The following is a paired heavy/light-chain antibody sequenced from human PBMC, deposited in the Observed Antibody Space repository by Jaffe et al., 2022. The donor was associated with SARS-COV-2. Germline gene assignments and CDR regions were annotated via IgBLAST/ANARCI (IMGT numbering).Heavy chain of an antibody. J-gene: IGHJ3*01. CDR1: GGPIARSGYY. CDR3: ARRGRGYDYDDAFDF. CDR2: IYYRGTT. V-gene: IGHV4-39*01. Sequence: QLQLQESGPGLVKPSETMSLTCIVSGGPIARSGYYWDWIRQPPGKGLEWIGSIYYRGTTSYMPSLKGRVSLSVDTSRNQFSLRLSSVTAADSAVYYCARRGRGYDYDDAFDFWGQGTMVTVSS. D-gene: IGHD3-22*01.
Light chain of an antibody. CDR1: SLRTSY. J-gene: IGLJ2*01. CDR2: SKN. CDR3: NCRDRSDLLL. Sequence: SSELTQDPAVSVALGQTVRITCQGDSLRTSYASWYQQKPGQAPLLVIYSKNIRPSGIPDRFSGSRSGKTASLTITGAQAEDEADYYCNCRDRSDLLLFGGGTQLTVL. V-gene: IGLV3-19*01.